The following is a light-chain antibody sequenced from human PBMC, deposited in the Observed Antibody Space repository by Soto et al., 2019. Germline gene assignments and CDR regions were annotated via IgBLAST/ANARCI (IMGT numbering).Light chain of an antibody. Sequence: QSVLTQPPSVSAAPGQKVTISCSGSSSNIGNNHVSWSQQLPGTAHKLLVYENNKRPSGIPDRFSGSKSGTSATLGITGRQTGDAADYYCGTWDSSLSGVVLGGGTKVTVL. CDR2: ENN. J-gene: IGLJ2*01. CDR3: GTWDSSLSGVV. V-gene: IGLV1-51*02. CDR1: SSNIGNNH.